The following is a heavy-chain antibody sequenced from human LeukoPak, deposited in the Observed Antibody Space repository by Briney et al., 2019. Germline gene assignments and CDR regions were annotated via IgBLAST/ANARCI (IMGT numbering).Heavy chain of an antibody. CDR3: ARGEAAGLYYYYYMDV. CDR2: INPNSGGT. D-gene: IGHD6-13*01. CDR1: GGTFSSYA. Sequence: ASVKVSCKASGGTFSSYAISWVRQAPGQGLEWMGWINPNSGGTNYAQKFQGRVTMTRDTSISTAYMELSSLRSEDTAVYYCARGEAAGLYYYYYMDVWGKGTTVTVSS. V-gene: IGHV1-2*02. J-gene: IGHJ6*03.